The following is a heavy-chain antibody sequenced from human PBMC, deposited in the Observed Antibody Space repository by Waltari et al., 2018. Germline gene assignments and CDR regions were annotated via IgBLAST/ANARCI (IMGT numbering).Heavy chain of an antibody. CDR3: ARKYHSSGYYFLGWFDP. V-gene: IGHV4-39*01. D-gene: IGHD3-22*01. Sequence: QVQLQESGPGLVKPSETLSLTCTVSGDSISRSRYYCGWIRQTPGKGLEWIGSIFYSGSTYYNPSLRSRVTISRDTSKNQFSLKVTSVTAADTAVYYCARKYHSSGYYFLGWFDPWGQGTLVTVSS. J-gene: IGHJ5*02. CDR1: GDSISRSRYY. CDR2: IFYSGST.